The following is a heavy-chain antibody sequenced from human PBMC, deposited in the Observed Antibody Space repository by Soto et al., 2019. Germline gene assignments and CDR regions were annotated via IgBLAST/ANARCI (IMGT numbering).Heavy chain of an antibody. CDR3: ATRVGSVGVLDY. V-gene: IGHV4-39*01. Sequence: SETLSLTCTVSGGSISSSSYYWGWIRQPPGKGLEWIGSIYYSGSTYYNPSLKSRVTISVDTSKNQFSLKLSSVTAAGTAVYYCATRVGSVGVLDYWGLGTLVTVSS. CDR2: IYYSGST. D-gene: IGHD1-26*01. J-gene: IGHJ4*02. CDR1: GGSISSSSYY.